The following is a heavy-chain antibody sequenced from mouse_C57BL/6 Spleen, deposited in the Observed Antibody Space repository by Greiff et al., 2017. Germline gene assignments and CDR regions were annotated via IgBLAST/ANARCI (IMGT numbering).Heavy chain of an antibody. Sequence: VKLMESGAELARPGASVKLSCKASGYTFTSYGISWVKQRTGQGLEWIGEIYPRSGNTYYNEKFKGKATLTADKSSSTAYMELRSLTSEDSAVYFCARYHGSSPPYAMDYWGQGTSVTVSS. J-gene: IGHJ4*01. CDR1: GYTFTSYG. V-gene: IGHV1-81*01. CDR3: ARYHGSSPPYAMDY. D-gene: IGHD1-1*01. CDR2: IYPRSGNT.